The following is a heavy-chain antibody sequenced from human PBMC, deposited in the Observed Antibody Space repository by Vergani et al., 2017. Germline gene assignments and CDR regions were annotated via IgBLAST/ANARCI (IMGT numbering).Heavy chain of an antibody. Sequence: EVHLLESGGGLVQSGGSLRLSCAASGFTFSTYAMTWVRQAPGKGLEWVSTISSDGGSTYYADSVKGRFTISRDNSKNTLYLQMNSLRAEDTAVYYCARDGELVFGTAGYCSSTSCYPDYWGQGTLVTVSS. V-gene: IGHV3-23*01. CDR1: GFTFSTYA. CDR2: ISSDGGST. J-gene: IGHJ4*02. CDR3: ARDGELVFGTAGYCSSTSCYPDY. D-gene: IGHD2-2*01.